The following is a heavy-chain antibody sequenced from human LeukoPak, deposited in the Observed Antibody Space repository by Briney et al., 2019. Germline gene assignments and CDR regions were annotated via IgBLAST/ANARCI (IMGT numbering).Heavy chain of an antibody. V-gene: IGHV1-24*01. J-gene: IGHJ5*02. D-gene: IGHD3-3*01. Sequence: GASVKVSCKVSGYTLTELSMHWVRQAPGKGLEWMGGFDPEDGETIYAQKFQGRVTMTEDTSTDTAYMELSSLRSEDTAVYYCATPFYDFWSGYQSDNWFDPWGQGTLVTVSS. CDR3: ATPFYDFWSGYQSDNWFDP. CDR1: GYTLTELS. CDR2: FDPEDGET.